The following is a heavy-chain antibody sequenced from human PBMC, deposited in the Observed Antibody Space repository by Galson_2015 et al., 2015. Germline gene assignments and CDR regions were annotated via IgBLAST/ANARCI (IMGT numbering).Heavy chain of an antibody. V-gene: IGHV4-4*02. CDR3: ARERFNWNDGGDY. D-gene: IGHD1-1*01. CDR1: GGSINSSNW. Sequence: SETLSLTCAVSGGSINSSNWWSWVRQPPGKGLEWIGEIYDTGITNYSPSLKSRVTISLDKSKNQFYLRLNSVTAADTAVYFCARERFNWNDGGDYWGQGTLVTVSS. J-gene: IGHJ4*02. CDR2: IYDTGIT.